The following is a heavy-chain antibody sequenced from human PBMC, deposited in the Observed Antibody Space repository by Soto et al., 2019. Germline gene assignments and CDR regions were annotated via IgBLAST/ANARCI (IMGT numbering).Heavy chain of an antibody. CDR2: IIPIFGTA. Sequence: SVKVSCKASGGTFSSYAISWVRQAPGQGLEWMGGIIPIFGTANYAQKFQGRVTITADESTSTAYMELSSLRSEDTAVYYCERDLGYSRSQPEDWFDPWGQGTLVTVS. J-gene: IGHJ5*02. CDR3: ERDLGYSRSQPEDWFDP. CDR1: GGTFSSYA. D-gene: IGHD6-13*01. V-gene: IGHV1-69*13.